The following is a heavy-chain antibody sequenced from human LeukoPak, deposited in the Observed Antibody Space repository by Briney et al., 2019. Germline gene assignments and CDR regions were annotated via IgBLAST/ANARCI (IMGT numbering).Heavy chain of an antibody. D-gene: IGHD3-10*01. CDR1: GFTFDDYA. CDR2: ISWNSGSI. Sequence: GGSLRLSCAASGFTFDDYAMHWVRQAPGKGLEWVSSISWNSGSIGYADSVKGRFTISRDNAKNSLYVQMNSLRAEDTAFYYCAKPPYYYGSGSPDYWGQGTLVTVSS. V-gene: IGHV3-9*01. CDR3: AKPPYYYGSGSPDY. J-gene: IGHJ4*02.